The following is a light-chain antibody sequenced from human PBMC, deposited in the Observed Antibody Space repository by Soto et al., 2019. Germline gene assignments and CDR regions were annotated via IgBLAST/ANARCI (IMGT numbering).Light chain of an antibody. CDR2: GAS. Sequence: EIVMTQSPATLSVSPGERVTLSCRARQSVSSNLAWYQQKPGQAPRLLIYGASTRATGIPARFSGSGSGTEFTLTISSLQSEDFAVYYWQQYNNWPLTFGGGTKVEIK. V-gene: IGKV3-15*01. CDR3: QQYNNWPLT. J-gene: IGKJ4*01. CDR1: QSVSSN.